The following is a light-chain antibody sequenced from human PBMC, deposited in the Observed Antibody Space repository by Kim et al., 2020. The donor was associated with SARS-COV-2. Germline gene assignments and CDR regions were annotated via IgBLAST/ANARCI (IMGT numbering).Light chain of an antibody. CDR1: QDISNY. Sequence: DIQMTQSPSSLSASVGDRVTITCQASQDISNYLNWYQQKPGKAPKLLIYDASNLETGVPSRFSGSGSGTDFTFTISSLQHEDIATYYCQQYDNLLLTFGGGTKVDIK. V-gene: IGKV1-33*01. CDR2: DAS. CDR3: QQYDNLLLT. J-gene: IGKJ4*01.